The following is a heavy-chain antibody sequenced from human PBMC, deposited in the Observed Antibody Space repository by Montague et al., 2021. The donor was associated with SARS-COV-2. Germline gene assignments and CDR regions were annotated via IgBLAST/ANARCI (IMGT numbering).Heavy chain of an antibody. CDR3: ARTSQYCTPTNCYLPNAMDV. CDR1: GYSITHAYY. V-gene: IGHV4-38-2*02. J-gene: IGHJ6*02. CDR2: IWRGGST. Sequence: SGTLSLTCTVSGYSITHAYYWGWIRQPPGKGLEWIGNIWRGGSTYYNPSLKSRVTISVDTSNNQFSLKLTSVTAADTAVYYCARTSQYCTPTNCYLPNAMDVWGQGTTVTVSS. D-gene: IGHD2-8*01.